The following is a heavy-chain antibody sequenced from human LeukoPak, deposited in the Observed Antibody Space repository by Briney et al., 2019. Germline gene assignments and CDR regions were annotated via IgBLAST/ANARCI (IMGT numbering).Heavy chain of an antibody. CDR3: ARQVDTTMALPDY. J-gene: IGHJ4*02. CDR1: GYTFINYG. Sequence: ASVKVSCKTSGYTFINYGISWVRQAPGQSLEWTGWISAYNGNTRYAQKFHGRVTMITDTSTNTVYMELRSLRSDDTALYYCARQVDTTMALPDYWGQGTLVTVSS. D-gene: IGHD5-18*01. CDR2: ISAYNGNT. V-gene: IGHV1-18*01.